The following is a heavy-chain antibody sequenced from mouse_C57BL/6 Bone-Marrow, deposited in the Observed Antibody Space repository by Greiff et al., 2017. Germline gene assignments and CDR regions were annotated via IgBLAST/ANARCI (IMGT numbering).Heavy chain of an antibody. D-gene: IGHD2-5*01. J-gene: IGHJ4*01. Sequence: QVQLQQPGADLVRPGSSVKLSCKASGYTFTSYWMAWVKQRPGQGLEWIGNIYPSDSETHYNQKFKDKATLTVDKSSSTAYMQLSSLTSEHSAVYYCARGSSYYSNFYYAMDDWGQGTSVTVSS. CDR2: IYPSDSET. V-gene: IGHV1-61*01. CDR3: ARGSSYYSNFYYAMDD. CDR1: GYTFTSYW.